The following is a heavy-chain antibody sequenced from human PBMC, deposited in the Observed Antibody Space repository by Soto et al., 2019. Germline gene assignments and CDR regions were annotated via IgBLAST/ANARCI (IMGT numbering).Heavy chain of an antibody. V-gene: IGHV1-8*01. D-gene: IGHD6-13*01. CDR3: AREWSAAGHFYGMDV. Sequence: SVNVSCKTSGYTFTSYDINWVRQAAGQGLEGVGWMNTNSDDTSSAKKFRGRLTLTRDKSMREDYMKLSNLGTDDSAVYYCAREWSAAGHFYGMDVWGQGTTVTVSS. CDR1: GYTFTSYD. J-gene: IGHJ6*02. CDR2: MNTNSDDT.